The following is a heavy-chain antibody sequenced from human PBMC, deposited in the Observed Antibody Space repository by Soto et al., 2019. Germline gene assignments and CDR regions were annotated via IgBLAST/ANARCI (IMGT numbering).Heavy chain of an antibody. CDR1: GFTFSSYW. D-gene: IGHD3-22*01. Sequence: GGSLRLSCAASGFTFSSYWMSWVRQAPGKGLEWVANIKQDGSEKYYVDSVKGRFTISRDNAKNSLYLQMNSLRAEDTAVYYCARDPSSGFFNPENHFDYWGQGTLVTVSS. CDR2: IKQDGSEK. CDR3: ARDPSSGFFNPENHFDY. J-gene: IGHJ4*02. V-gene: IGHV3-7*03.